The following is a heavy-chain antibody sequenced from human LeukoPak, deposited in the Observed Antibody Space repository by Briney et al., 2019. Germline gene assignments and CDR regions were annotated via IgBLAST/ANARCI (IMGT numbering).Heavy chain of an antibody. D-gene: IGHD3-10*01. J-gene: IGHJ6*03. V-gene: IGHV1-46*01. CDR3: ARGPRITLIRGGQWYHYMDV. CDR1: GYTFTSYY. CDR2: INPSGGST. Sequence: AASVRVSCKASGYTFTSYYIHWVRQAPGQGLEWMGLINPSGGSTNYAQKFQGRVTMTRDTSTSTVYMELSSLRSEDTAVYHCARGPRITLIRGGQWYHYMDVWGKGTTVTISS.